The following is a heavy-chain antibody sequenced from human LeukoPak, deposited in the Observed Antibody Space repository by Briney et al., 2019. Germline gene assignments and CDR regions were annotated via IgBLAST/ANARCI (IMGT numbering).Heavy chain of an antibody. J-gene: IGHJ4*02. CDR2: ISTSSSTI. CDR1: GFTFSSYS. V-gene: IGHV3-48*02. D-gene: IGHD5-24*01. Sequence: PGGSLRLSCAASGFTFSSYSMNWVRQAPGKGLEWISYISTSSSTIYYADSMKGRFTISRDNAKNSLYLQMNSLRDEDTAVYYCAREGIDGYNYLDYWGQGTLVTVSS. CDR3: AREGIDGYNYLDY.